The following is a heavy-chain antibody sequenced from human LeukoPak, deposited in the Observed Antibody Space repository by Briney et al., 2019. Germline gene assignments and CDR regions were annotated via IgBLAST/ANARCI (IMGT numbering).Heavy chain of an antibody. CDR3: AGDGPRYCSGGICYSDH. Sequence: ASVKVSRKASGYTLTRNGITWVRQAPGQGLEWMGWISAHNDNTKYAQKLQGRVTMTTETSTNTAYMELRSLTSDDTAVYYCAGDGPRYCSGGICYSDHWGQGTLVTVSS. D-gene: IGHD2-15*01. CDR2: ISAHNDNT. V-gene: IGHV1-18*01. J-gene: IGHJ4*02. CDR1: GYTLTRNG.